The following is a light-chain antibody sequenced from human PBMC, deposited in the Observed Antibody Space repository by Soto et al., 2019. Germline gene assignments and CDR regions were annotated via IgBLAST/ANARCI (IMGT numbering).Light chain of an antibody. CDR2: GAS. CDR3: QHYNSYSEA. CDR1: QSVSTN. J-gene: IGKJ1*01. V-gene: IGKV3-15*01. Sequence: EKVLTQSPATPSVSPGERATFSCRASQSVSTNLAWYQQKPGQAPRLLIFGASTRATGIPARFSGSGSGTEFTLTISSLQPDDFATYYCQHYNSYSEAFGQGTKVDIK.